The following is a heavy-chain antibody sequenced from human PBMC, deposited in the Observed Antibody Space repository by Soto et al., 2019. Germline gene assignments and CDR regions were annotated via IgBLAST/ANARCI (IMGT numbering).Heavy chain of an antibody. V-gene: IGHV4-39*01. Sequence: SGTLSLNRTVSGCSISRCYYSLGWIRQPPGKGLEWIGSIYYSGSTYYNPSLKSRVTISVDTSKNQFSLKLSSVTAADTAVYYCARQVWFGEEAYYYYYYGMDVWGQGTTVTVSS. D-gene: IGHD3-10*01. CDR1: GCSISRCYYS. CDR3: ARQVWFGEEAYYYYYYGMDV. J-gene: IGHJ6*02. CDR2: IYYSGST.